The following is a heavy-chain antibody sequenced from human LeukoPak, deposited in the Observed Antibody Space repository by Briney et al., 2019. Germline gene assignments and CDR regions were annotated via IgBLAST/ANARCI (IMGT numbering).Heavy chain of an antibody. CDR3: AKEDCSGGTCYDY. CDR2: INLDGSDK. D-gene: IGHD2-15*01. V-gene: IGHV3-7*03. J-gene: IGHJ4*02. CDR1: GFTFSNAW. Sequence: GGSLRLSCAASGFTFSNAWMTWVRQAPGKGLEWVGNINLDGSDKYYGDSVKGRFTISRDNSKNTLYLQMNSLRAEDTAVYYCAKEDCSGGTCYDYWGQGTLVTVSS.